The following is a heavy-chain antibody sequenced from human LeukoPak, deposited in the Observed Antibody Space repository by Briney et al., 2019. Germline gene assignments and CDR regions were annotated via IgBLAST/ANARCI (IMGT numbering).Heavy chain of an antibody. D-gene: IGHD1-1*01. V-gene: IGHV3-23*01. Sequence: GGSLTLSCAAAGFTFSSYGMSWVRQAPVRGLDGVSAITGSGSNRYYAESVKGRFTISRDNSKSTLYLQMSSLRAEDTAVYYCATTPSETVDIWGQGTMVTVSS. J-gene: IGHJ3*02. CDR3: ATTPSETVDI. CDR2: ITGSGSNR. CDR1: GFTFSSYG.